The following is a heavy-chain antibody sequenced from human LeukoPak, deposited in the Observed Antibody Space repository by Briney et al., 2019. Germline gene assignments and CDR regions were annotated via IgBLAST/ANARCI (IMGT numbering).Heavy chain of an antibody. D-gene: IGHD6-19*01. J-gene: IGHJ3*02. CDR1: GYTFTSYG. CDR3: ARLEQTYSSGWYGAAFDI. V-gene: IGHV1-18*01. CDR2: ISAYNGNT. Sequence: ASVKVSCKASGYTFTSYGISWVRQAPGQGLEWTGWISAYNGNTNYAQKLQGRVTMTTDTSTSTAYMELRSLRSDDTAVYYCARLEQTYSSGWYGAAFDIWGQGTMVTVSS.